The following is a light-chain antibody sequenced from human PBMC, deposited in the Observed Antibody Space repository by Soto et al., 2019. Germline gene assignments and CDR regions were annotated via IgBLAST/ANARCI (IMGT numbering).Light chain of an antibody. CDR2: KAT. V-gene: IGKV1-5*03. CDR1: QSISSW. J-gene: IGKJ1*01. CDR3: QQYNSYWT. Sequence: DIQMTQSPSTLSASVGDRVTITCRASQSISSWLAWYQQKPGKAPKLLIYKATSLESGVPSRFSVSGSGTEFTLTISSLQPDDFATYYCQQYNSYWTFGQGTNVEIK.